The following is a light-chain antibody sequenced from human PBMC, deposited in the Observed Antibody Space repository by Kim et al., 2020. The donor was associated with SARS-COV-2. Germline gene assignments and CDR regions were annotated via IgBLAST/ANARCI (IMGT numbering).Light chain of an antibody. Sequence: EIVMTQSPPTLSVSPGDRATLSCRASQDITNSLAWYQQKPGQAPRLLIYSATTRATGVPVRFSGRQSGTEFTLTISSLQSEDFAVYYCQQYRTWPLFGPGTKL. J-gene: IGKJ2*01. V-gene: IGKV3-15*01. CDR1: QDITNS. CDR2: SAT. CDR3: QQYRTWPL.